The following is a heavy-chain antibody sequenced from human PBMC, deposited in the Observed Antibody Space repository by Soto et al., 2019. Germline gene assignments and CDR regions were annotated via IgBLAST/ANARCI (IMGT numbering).Heavy chain of an antibody. CDR2: ISSSGSTI. V-gene: IGHV3-11*01. J-gene: IGHJ4*02. Sequence: GGSLRLSCAVSGFTFSDYYMSWIRQAPGKGLEWVSYISSSGSTIYYADSVKGRFTISRDNAKNSLYLQMNSLRAEDTAVYYCARGDCSGGSCYSSSVFSIDYWGQGTLVTVSS. D-gene: IGHD2-15*01. CDR3: ARGDCSGGSCYSSSVFSIDY. CDR1: GFTFSDYY.